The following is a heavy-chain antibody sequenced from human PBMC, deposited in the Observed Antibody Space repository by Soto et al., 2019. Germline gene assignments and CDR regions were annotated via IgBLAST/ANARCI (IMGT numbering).Heavy chain of an antibody. V-gene: IGHV3-30*03. D-gene: IGHD5-18*01. Sequence: QAQLVESGGGVVQPGRSLRLSCAASGFTFSSYGMHWVRQAPGTGLEWVAVISYDGGLQHYADSVKGRFTISRDNSKNMVHLLMNSLRAEDTAVYYCVSDRGYGHASVPYSWGQGTLVSVSS. CDR1: GFTFSSYG. CDR3: VSDRGYGHASVPYS. CDR2: ISYDGGLQ. J-gene: IGHJ4*02.